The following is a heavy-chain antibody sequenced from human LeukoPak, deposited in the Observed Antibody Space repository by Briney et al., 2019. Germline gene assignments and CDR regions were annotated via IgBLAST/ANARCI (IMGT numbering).Heavy chain of an antibody. D-gene: IGHD5-18*01. CDR1: GYTFSSYW. Sequence: GGSLRLSCAASGYTFSSYWMHWVRQAPGKGLVWVSRINSDGSSTSYADSVKGRFTISRDNAKNTLYLQMNSLRAEDTAVYYCARSWIQLSYFDYWGQGTLVTVSS. V-gene: IGHV3-74*01. CDR3: ARSWIQLSYFDY. J-gene: IGHJ4*02. CDR2: INSDGSST.